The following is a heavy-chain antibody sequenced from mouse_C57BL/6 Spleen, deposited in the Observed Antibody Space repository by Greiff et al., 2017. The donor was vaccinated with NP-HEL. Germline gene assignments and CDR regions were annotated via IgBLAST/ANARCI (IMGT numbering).Heavy chain of an antibody. D-gene: IGHD1-1*01. Sequence: EVQRVESGGDLVKPGGSLKLSCAASGFTFSSYGMSWVRQTPDKRLEWVATISSGGSYTYYPDSVKGRFTISRDNAKNTLYLQRSSLKSEDTAMYYCARHYDGSSYEENWYFDVWGTGTTVTVSS. J-gene: IGHJ1*03. CDR3: ARHYDGSSYEENWYFDV. CDR2: ISSGGSYT. V-gene: IGHV5-6*01. CDR1: GFTFSSYG.